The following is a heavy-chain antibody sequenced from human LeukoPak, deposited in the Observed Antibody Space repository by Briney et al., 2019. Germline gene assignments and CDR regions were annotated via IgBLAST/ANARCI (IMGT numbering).Heavy chain of an antibody. D-gene: IGHD3-22*01. CDR2: ISYDGRND. Sequence: GRSLRLSCAASGLTFSGYSMHWVRQAPGKGLEWVAYISYDGRNDYHADSVKGRFTISRDNAKNSLYLQMNSLRAEDTAVYYCASIVDSSGYYYSGDVWGQGTTVTVSS. CDR1: GLTFSGYS. J-gene: IGHJ6*02. CDR3: ASIVDSSGYYYSGDV. V-gene: IGHV3-30*04.